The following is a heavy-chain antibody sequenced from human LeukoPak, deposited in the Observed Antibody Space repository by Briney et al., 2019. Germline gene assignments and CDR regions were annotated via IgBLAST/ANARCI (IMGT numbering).Heavy chain of an antibody. D-gene: IGHD6-19*01. J-gene: IGHJ3*02. Sequence: GASVKVSCKASGYTFTSYGISWVRQAPGQGLEWMGWISAYNGNTNYAQKLQGRVTMTTDTSTSTAYVELRSLRSDDTAVYYCARDRDSSFDAFDIWGQGTMVTVSS. CDR3: ARDRDSSFDAFDI. CDR2: ISAYNGNT. CDR1: GYTFTSYG. V-gene: IGHV1-18*01.